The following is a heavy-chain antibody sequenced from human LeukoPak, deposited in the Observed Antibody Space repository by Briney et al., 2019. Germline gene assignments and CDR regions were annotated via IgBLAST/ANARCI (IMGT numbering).Heavy chain of an antibody. CDR3: ARSGISYGMDV. Sequence: GASVKVSCKASGYAFTGYYMHWVRQAPGQGLEWMGWISACNGNTNYAQKLQGRVTMTTDTSTSTAYMELRSLRSDDTAVYYCARSGISYGMDVWGQGTTGTVSS. J-gene: IGHJ6*02. CDR2: ISACNGNT. V-gene: IGHV1-18*04. CDR1: GYAFTGYY.